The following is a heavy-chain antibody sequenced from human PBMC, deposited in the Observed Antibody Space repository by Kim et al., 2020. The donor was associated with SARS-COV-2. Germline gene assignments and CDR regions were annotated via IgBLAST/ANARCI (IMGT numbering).Heavy chain of an antibody. Sequence: TYDADSVEGRFANSKDISKNTLYLQMNTLRGEDTAVYYCAKGGLVPLSFDTWGHGTLVTVSS. D-gene: IGHD3-16*01. V-gene: IGHV3-66*01. CDR3: AKGGLVPLSFDT. J-gene: IGHJ5*01. CDR2: T.